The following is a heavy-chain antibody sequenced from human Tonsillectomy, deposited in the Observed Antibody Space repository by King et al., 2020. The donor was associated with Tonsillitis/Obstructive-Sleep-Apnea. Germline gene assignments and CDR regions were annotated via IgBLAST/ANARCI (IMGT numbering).Heavy chain of an antibody. V-gene: IGHV3-7*04. Sequence: VQLVESGGGLVQPGGSLRLSCAGSGFTFSRYWMSWVRQAPGKGLEWVANINQDGSDKYYVDPVKGRFTISRDNAKNSLYLQMNSLSAEDTAVYYCARDKVVGTTSFDSWGQGTLVTVSS. D-gene: IGHD1-26*01. CDR1: GFTFSRYW. J-gene: IGHJ4*02. CDR2: INQDGSDK. CDR3: ARDKVVGTTSFDS.